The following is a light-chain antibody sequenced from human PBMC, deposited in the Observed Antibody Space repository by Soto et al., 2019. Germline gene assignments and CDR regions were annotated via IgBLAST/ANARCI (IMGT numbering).Light chain of an antibody. CDR1: SSNIGTNH. CDR3: AAWDDSLSGVV. Sequence: QSVLPQPPSASGTPGQRVTISCSGSSSNIGTNHVYWYQQFPGRAPKLLIYGSDQRPSGVPDRFSGSKSGTSASLAISGLQSEDEADYYCAAWDDSLSGVVFGGGTKLTVL. V-gene: IGLV1-47*01. CDR2: GSD. J-gene: IGLJ2*01.